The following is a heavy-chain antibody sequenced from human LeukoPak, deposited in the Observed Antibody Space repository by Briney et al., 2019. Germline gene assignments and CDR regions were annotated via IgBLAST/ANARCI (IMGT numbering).Heavy chain of an antibody. CDR3: ARDHLPLRYFDWSGDAFDI. D-gene: IGHD3-9*01. V-gene: IGHV7-4-1*02. CDR2: INTNTGNP. J-gene: IGHJ3*02. CDR1: GYTFTGYY. Sequence: GASVKVSCKASGYTFTGYYMHWVRQAPGQGLEWMGWINTNTGNPTYAQGFTGRFVFSLDTSVSTAYLQISSLKAEDTAVYYCARDHLPLRYFDWSGDAFDIWGQGTMVTVSS.